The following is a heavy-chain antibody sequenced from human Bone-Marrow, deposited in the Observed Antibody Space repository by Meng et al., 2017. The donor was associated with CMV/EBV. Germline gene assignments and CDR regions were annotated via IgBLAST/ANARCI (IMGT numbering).Heavy chain of an antibody. D-gene: IGHD6-13*01. CDR1: GFTFSDYY. J-gene: IGHJ4*02. CDR2: ISSSSSYT. CDR3: AMSGAGYSSSWYYFDY. Sequence: QGRLVESGGGLVKPGGSLRLSCAASGFTFSDYYMSWIRQAPGKGLEWVSYISSSSSYTNYADSVKGRFTISRDNAKNSLYLQMNSLRAEDTAVYYCAMSGAGYSSSWYYFDYWGQGTLVTVSS. V-gene: IGHV3-11*06.